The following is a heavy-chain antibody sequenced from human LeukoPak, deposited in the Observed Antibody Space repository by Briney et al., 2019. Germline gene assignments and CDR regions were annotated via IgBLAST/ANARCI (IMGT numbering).Heavy chain of an antibody. Sequence: PGGSLRLSCAASGFTFSSYAMTWVRQAPGKGLEWVSVISGSGGSTYNADSVKGRFTISRDNSKNTLYLQMNSLRAEDTAVYYCARGHCSSITCYAVSDYWGQGTPVTVSS. D-gene: IGHD2-2*01. CDR2: ISGSGGST. J-gene: IGHJ4*02. CDR3: ARGHCSSITCYAVSDY. V-gene: IGHV3-23*01. CDR1: GFTFSSYA.